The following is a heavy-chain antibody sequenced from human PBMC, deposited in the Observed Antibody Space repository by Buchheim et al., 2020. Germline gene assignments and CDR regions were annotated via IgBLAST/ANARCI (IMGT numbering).Heavy chain of an antibody. CDR1: GFTFSSYT. D-gene: IGHD1-26*01. J-gene: IGHJ4*02. CDR3: ARALDYNGNYLAY. CDR2: ISSGSTYM. Sequence: EVQLVESGGGLVKPGGSLRLSCSSSGFTFSSYTMNWVRQAPGKGLEWVASISSGSTYMFYADSVKGRFTISRDNAKKSLYLQMKSLRAEDTAVYFCARALDYNGNYLAYWGQGTL. V-gene: IGHV3-21*02.